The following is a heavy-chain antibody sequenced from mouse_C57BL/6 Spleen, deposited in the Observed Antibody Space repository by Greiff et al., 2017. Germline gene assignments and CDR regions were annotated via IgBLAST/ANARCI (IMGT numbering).Heavy chain of an antibody. CDR1: GYTFTSYW. V-gene: IGHV1-61*01. Sequence: QVQLQQPGAELVRPGSSVKLSCKASGYTFTSYWMDWVKQRPGQGLEWIGNIYPSDSETHYNQKFKDKATLTVDKSSSTAYMQLSSLTSEDYAVYYCARVYYYGSSYADGDYWGQGTSVTVSS. CDR3: ARVYYYGSSYADGDY. J-gene: IGHJ4*01. CDR2: IYPSDSET. D-gene: IGHD1-1*01.